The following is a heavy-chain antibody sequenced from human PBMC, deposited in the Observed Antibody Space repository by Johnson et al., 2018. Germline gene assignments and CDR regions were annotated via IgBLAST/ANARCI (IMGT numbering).Heavy chain of an antibody. CDR1: GDSISDFF. Sequence: QVQLQESGPGLVKPSETLSLTCTVSGDSISDFFWIWVRQSPGKGLEWIGYVFRTGSTTATPSLKSRVAISVAVSRNLFSLQLRCWAAADPAVYYCARRQGTGDGGFTGYDYGLDVWGPGAPVTVSS. CDR3: ARRQGTGDGGFTGYDYGLDV. CDR2: VFRTGST. D-gene: IGHD4-17*01. V-gene: IGHV4-59*01. J-gene: IGHJ6*02.